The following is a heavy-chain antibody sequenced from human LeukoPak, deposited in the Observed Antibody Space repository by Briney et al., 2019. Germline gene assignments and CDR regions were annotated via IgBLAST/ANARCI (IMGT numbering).Heavy chain of an antibody. V-gene: IGHV3-15*01. D-gene: IGHD2-2*01. CDR2: IKSKTDGGTT. Sequence: GGSLRLSCAASGFTFSSYAMSWVRQAPGKGLEWVGRIKSKTDGGTTDYAAPVKGRFTISRDDSKNTLYLQMNSLKTEDTAVYYCTETHPLGYCSSTSCYPFDYWGQGTLVTVSS. CDR3: TETHPLGYCSSTSCYPFDY. CDR1: GFTFSSYA. J-gene: IGHJ4*02.